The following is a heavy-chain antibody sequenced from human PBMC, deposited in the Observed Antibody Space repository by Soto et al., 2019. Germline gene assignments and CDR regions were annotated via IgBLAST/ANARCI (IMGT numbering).Heavy chain of an antibody. CDR2: ISHVGSRN. J-gene: IGHJ4*02. CDR3: AKGWEKLDS. CDR1: GFPFSAYG. D-gene: IGHD1-26*01. Sequence: QVQLVESGGGVVQPGKSLKLSCEASGFPFSAYGMHWVRQAPGKGLEWLAVISHVGSRNYDADSVKGRFTISRDNSKNTVHLQLTGLRPDDTAVYYCAKGWEKLDSWGQGALVTVSS. V-gene: IGHV3-30*18.